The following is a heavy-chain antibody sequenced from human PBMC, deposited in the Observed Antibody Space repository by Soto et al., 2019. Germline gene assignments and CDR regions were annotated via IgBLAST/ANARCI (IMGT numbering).Heavy chain of an antibody. D-gene: IGHD3-3*01. CDR3: ARAYRAYYDFWSGYFSV. CDR2: IKQDGSEK. CDR1: GFTFSSYG. Sequence: GGSLRLSCAASGFTFSSYGRSWVRQAPGKGLEWVANIKQDGSEKYYVDSVKGRFTISRDNAKNSLYLQMNSLRAEDTAVCYCARAYRAYYDFWSGYFSVWGKGTTVTVSS. J-gene: IGHJ6*04. V-gene: IGHV3-7*01.